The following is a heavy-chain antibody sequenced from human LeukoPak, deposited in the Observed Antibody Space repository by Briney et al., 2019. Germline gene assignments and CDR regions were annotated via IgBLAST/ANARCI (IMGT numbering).Heavy chain of an antibody. CDR2: IRYDGSNK. CDR3: ESYSSSSDY. D-gene: IGHD6-6*01. V-gene: IGHV3-30*02. Sequence: GGSLRLSCAASGFSYNTHGMHWVRQAPGKGLEWVAFIRYDGSNKYYADSVKGRFTISRDNSKNTLYLQMNSLRAEDTAVYYCESYSSSSDYWGQGTLVTVSS. J-gene: IGHJ4*02. CDR1: GFSYNTHG.